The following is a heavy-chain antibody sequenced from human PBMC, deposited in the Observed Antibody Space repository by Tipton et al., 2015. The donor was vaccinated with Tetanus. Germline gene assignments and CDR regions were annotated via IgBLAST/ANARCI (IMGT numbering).Heavy chain of an antibody. J-gene: IGHJ4*02. CDR3: ARHQSGYFTPFDY. CDR2: IYESGDT. V-gene: IGHV4-39*01. CDR1: GGSIRGGTFY. Sequence: TLSLTCTVSGGSIRGGTFYWGWIRQPHGKGLEWIGSIYESGDTYYIPSLKSRVTISVDTPKNQFSLNLNSMEAADTGVYYCARHQSGYFTPFDYWGQGNLVTVSS. D-gene: IGHD3-3*01.